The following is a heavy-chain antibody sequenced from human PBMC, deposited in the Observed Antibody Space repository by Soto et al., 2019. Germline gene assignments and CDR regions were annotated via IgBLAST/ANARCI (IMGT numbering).Heavy chain of an antibody. CDR2: ISAYNGNT. Sequence: ASVKVSCKASGYTFPSYGISWVRQAPGQGLEWMGWISAYNGNTNYAQKLQGRVTMTTDTSTSTAYMELRSLRSDDTAVYYCARVSLDILTGYYNYWGQGTLVTVSS. CDR1: GYTFPSYG. CDR3: ARVSLDILTGYYNY. J-gene: IGHJ4*02. V-gene: IGHV1-18*01. D-gene: IGHD3-9*01.